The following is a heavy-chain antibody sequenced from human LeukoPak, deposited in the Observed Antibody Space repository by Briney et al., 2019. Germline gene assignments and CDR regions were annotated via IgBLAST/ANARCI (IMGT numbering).Heavy chain of an antibody. Sequence: PSETLSLTCTVSGESISSNYWTWTWIRQPPGKGLEWIAYISNNGNINHNPSLKSRVTISLDTPKNQFSLRLTPVSAADTAVYYCARYRHHNWFDPWGQGILVTVSS. V-gene: IGHV4-59*08. CDR2: ISNNGNI. CDR3: ARYRHHNWFDP. J-gene: IGHJ5*02. CDR1: GESISSNY.